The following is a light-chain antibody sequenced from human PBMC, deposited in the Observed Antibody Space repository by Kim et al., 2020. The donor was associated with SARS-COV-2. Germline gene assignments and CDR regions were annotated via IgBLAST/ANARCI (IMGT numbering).Light chain of an antibody. Sequence: DIQMTQSPSSLSASVGDRVTITCRASQRISSYLNWYQQQPGKAPKLLIYAASSLQSGVPSRFSGSGSGTDFTLTISSLQPEDFATYYCQQSFTTPLHTFGGGTKLEI. CDR3: QQSFTTPLHT. CDR2: AAS. V-gene: IGKV1-39*01. J-gene: IGKJ4*01. CDR1: QRISSY.